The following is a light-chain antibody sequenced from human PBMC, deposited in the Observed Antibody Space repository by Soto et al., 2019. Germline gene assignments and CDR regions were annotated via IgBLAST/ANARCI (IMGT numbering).Light chain of an antibody. V-gene: IGKV1-33*01. CDR3: QHYDHLPPFT. CDR1: QDIRKY. CDR2: GAS. J-gene: IGKJ3*01. Sequence: DIQMTQSPSSLSASEGDRVTITCQASQDIRKYLNWYQQKPGRAPKLLIYGASNLETGVPSRFSGSGYGTDFTFTISSLQPEDIATYYCQHYDHLPPFTFGPGTKVAIK.